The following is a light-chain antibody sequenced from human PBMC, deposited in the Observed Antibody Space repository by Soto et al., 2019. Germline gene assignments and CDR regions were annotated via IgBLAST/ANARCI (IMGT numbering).Light chain of an antibody. Sequence: QLVLTQSPSASASLGASIKLTCTLSSGHSHYAIAWHQQQPEGGPRYLLKINRDGSHNKGDGIPDRFSGSRSGAECYLIISSPQSEDEADYYCQSWGAGFRVFGGGTKLTVL. CDR1: SGHSHYA. V-gene: IGLV4-69*01. J-gene: IGLJ2*01. CDR3: QSWGAGFRV. CDR2: INRDGSH.